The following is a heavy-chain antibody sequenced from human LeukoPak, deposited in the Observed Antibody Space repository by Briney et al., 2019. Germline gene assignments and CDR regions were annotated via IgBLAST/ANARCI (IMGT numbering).Heavy chain of an antibody. D-gene: IGHD3-16*01. Sequence: GGSLRLSCAASGFSFSSYSMNWVRQAPGEGRGWVAVILSDGSKEFYTDSVKGRFTISRDNSKNTLYLQINSLRAEDTAVYYCRAGDEAIDAFDIWGQGTMVTVSS. J-gene: IGHJ3*02. CDR3: RAGDEAIDAFDI. V-gene: IGHV3-30*03. CDR1: GFSFSSYS. CDR2: ILSDGSKE.